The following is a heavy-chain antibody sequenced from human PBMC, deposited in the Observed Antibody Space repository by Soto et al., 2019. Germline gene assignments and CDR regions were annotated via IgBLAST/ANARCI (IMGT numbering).Heavy chain of an antibody. V-gene: IGHV3-15*01. CDR1: GFTFSNAW. D-gene: IGHD2-2*01. Sequence: GGSLRLSCAASGFTFSNAWMSWVRQAPGKGLEWVGRIKSKTDGGTTDYAAPVKGRFTISRDDSKNTLYLQMNSLKTEDTAVYYCTTRGARKRYCSSTSCYGSAQWEDYWGQGTLVTVSS. CDR2: IKSKTDGGTT. CDR3: TTRGARKRYCSSTSCYGSAQWEDY. J-gene: IGHJ4*02.